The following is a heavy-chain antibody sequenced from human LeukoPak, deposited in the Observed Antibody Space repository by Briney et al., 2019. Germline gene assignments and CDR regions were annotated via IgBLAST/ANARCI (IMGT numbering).Heavy chain of an antibody. CDR3: ARARSKWYHDY. Sequence: SETLSLTCTVSGGFISSSSYFWGWIRQPPGKGLEWIGNIYYSGSNHYNPSLKSRVTMSIDTSREQFSLKLSSVTAADTAVYYCARARSKWYHDYWGQGTLVTVSS. V-gene: IGHV4-39*07. CDR2: IYYSGSN. J-gene: IGHJ4*02. D-gene: IGHD2-2*01. CDR1: GGFISSSSYF.